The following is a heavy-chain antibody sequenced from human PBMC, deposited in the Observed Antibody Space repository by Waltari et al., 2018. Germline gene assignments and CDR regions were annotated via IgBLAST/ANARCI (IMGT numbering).Heavy chain of an antibody. V-gene: IGHV3-23*01. J-gene: IGHJ3*02. CDR2: ISGSGGST. CDR1: GFTFSSYA. D-gene: IGHD2-15*01. Sequence: EVQLLESGGGLVQPGGSLRLSCAASGFTFSSYAMSWVRPAPGKGLEWVSAISGSGGSTYYAASVKGRFTISRDKSKNTLYLQMNSLRAEDTAVYYCAKAGCGSGGSCYSFYAFDIWGQGTMVTVSS. CDR3: AKAGCGSGGSCYSFYAFDI.